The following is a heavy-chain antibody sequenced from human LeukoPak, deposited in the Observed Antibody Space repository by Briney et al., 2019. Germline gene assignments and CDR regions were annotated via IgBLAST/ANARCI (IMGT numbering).Heavy chain of an antibody. CDR1: GYSFTAYY. D-gene: IGHD1-26*01. Sequence: ASVKVSCKASGYSFTAYYIHWVRQAPGQRLEWMGKINPNGGHTDYSQKFQGRVTLTRDMSTSTVYMALSSLRSEDTALYYCARVRVGSYVQGAFDVWGQGTMVTVSS. J-gene: IGHJ3*01. V-gene: IGHV1-46*01. CDR2: INPNGGHT. CDR3: ARVRVGSYVQGAFDV.